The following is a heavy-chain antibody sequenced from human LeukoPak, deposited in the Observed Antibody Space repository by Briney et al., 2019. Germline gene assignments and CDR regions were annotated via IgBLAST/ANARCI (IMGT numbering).Heavy chain of an antibody. Sequence: GGSLRLSCAASGFSFSSYWMSWVRQAPGKGLEWVANIKRDGSEKYYVDSVKGRFTISRDNAKNSLYLQMNSLRAEDTAVYYCAELGITMIGGVWGKGTTVTISS. CDR1: GFSFSSYW. J-gene: IGHJ6*04. CDR2: IKRDGSEK. D-gene: IGHD3-10*02. V-gene: IGHV3-7*01. CDR3: AELGITMIGGV.